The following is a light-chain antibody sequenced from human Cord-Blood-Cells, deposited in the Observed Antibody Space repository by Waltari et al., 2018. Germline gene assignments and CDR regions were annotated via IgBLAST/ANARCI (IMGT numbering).Light chain of an antibody. CDR3: QQYGSTPM. CDR2: VAS. V-gene: IGKV3-20*01. CDR1: QSVSSSY. J-gene: IGKJ1*01. Sequence: EIVLTQSPGTLSSSPGERATLSSRASQSVSSSYLAWYQQKPGQAPRLLIYVASSRATGIPDRFSGSGSGTDFTLTISRVEPEDFAVYYCQQYGSTPMFGQGTKVEIK.